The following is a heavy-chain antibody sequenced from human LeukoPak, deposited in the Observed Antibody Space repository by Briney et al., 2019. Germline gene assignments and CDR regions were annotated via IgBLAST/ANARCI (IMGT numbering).Heavy chain of an antibody. D-gene: IGHD3-10*01. V-gene: IGHV3-66*01. CDR2: IYRGGTT. CDR1: GFTITNNY. CDR3: ASSKRLVTMVRGVISPLSH. Sequence: GGSLRLSCAASGFTITNNYMTWVRQAPGKGLEWVSVIYRGGTTYYADSVKGRFTISRDNSKNTLYLQMNSLRVEDTGVYYCASSKRLVTMVRGVISPLSHWGQGTLVTVSS. J-gene: IGHJ4*02.